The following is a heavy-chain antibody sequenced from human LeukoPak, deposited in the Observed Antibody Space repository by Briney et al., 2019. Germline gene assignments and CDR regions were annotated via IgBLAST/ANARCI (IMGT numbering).Heavy chain of an antibody. CDR1: SGSISSYY. Sequence: SETLSLTCTVSSGSISSYYWSWIRQPPGKGLEWIGYVYYSGSTNYNPSLKSRVTIPVDTSKNQFSLKLSSVTAADTAVYYCARHEKLGQFDYWGQGTLVTVSS. CDR2: VYYSGST. V-gene: IGHV4-59*08. D-gene: IGHD3-10*01. CDR3: ARHEKLGQFDY. J-gene: IGHJ4*02.